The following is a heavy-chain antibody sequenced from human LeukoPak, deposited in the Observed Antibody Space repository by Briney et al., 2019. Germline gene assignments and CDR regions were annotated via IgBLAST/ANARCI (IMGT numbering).Heavy chain of an antibody. CDR2: IYHSGST. CDR3: ARERTGDYYYYYMDV. V-gene: IGHV4-30-2*01. D-gene: IGHD3-10*01. Sequence: SQTLSLTCTVSGGSISSGGYYWSWIRQPPGKGLEWIGYIYHSGSTYYNPSLKSRVTISVDRSKNQFSLKLSSVTAADTAVYYCARERTGDYYYYYMDVWGKGTTVTVSS. CDR1: GGSISSGGYY. J-gene: IGHJ6*03.